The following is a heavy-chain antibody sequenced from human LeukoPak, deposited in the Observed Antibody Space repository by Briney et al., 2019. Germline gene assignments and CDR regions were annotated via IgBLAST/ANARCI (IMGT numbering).Heavy chain of an antibody. CDR3: ARGYYYDSSVPGTFDI. D-gene: IGHD3-22*01. CDR1: GGSISGYY. J-gene: IGHJ3*02. Sequence: SETLSLTCTVSGGSISGYYWSWIRQPPGKGLEWIAFIYYSGTTNYNPSLKSRVTISLDTSKNQFSLKLISVTAADTAVYYCARGYYYDSSVPGTFDIWGQGTMVTVSS. V-gene: IGHV4-59*01. CDR2: IYYSGTT.